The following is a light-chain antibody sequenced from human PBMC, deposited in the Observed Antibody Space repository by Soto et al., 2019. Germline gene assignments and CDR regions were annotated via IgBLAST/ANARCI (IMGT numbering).Light chain of an antibody. CDR2: DAS. V-gene: IGKV3-11*01. CDR1: QSVSSY. J-gene: IGKJ4*01. Sequence: EIVLTQSPATLSLSPGERATLSCRASQSVSSYLAWYQQKPGQAPRLLIYDASNRATGIPARFSGSGSGTDFTLTINGLEPEDFAVYYCQQRSNWLLTFGGGTKVEIK. CDR3: QQRSNWLLT.